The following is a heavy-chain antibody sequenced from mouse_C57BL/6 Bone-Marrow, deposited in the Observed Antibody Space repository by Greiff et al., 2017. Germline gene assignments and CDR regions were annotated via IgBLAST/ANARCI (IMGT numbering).Heavy chain of an antibody. CDR1: GFTFSSYA. V-gene: IGHV5-4*01. CDR2: ISDGGSYT. Sequence: EVQLVASGGGLVKPGGSLKLSCAASGFTFSSYAMSWVRQTPEKRLEWVATISDGGSYTYYPDNVKGRFTISRDNAKNNLYLQMSHLKSEDTAMYYCARGRKDYFDYWGQGTTLTVSS. J-gene: IGHJ2*01. CDR3: ARGRKDYFDY.